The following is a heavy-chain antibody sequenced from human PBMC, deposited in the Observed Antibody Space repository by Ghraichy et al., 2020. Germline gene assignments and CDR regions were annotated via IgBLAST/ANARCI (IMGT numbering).Heavy chain of an antibody. CDR3: ARGGAARPSGYYGMDV. Sequence: GGSLRLSCAASGFTVSSNYMSWVRQAPGKGLEWVSVIYSGGSTYYADSVKGRFTISRHNSKNTLYLQMNSLRAEDTAVYYCARGGAARPSGYYGMDVWGQGTTVTVSS. CDR1: GFTVSSNY. CDR2: IYSGGST. V-gene: IGHV3-53*04. D-gene: IGHD6-6*01. J-gene: IGHJ6*02.